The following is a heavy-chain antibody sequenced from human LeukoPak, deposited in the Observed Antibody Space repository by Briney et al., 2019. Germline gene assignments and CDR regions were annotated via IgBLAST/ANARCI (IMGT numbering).Heavy chain of an antibody. CDR1: GYTFINYG. J-gene: IGHJ4*02. D-gene: IGHD6-13*01. CDR2: ISAYNDNT. V-gene: IGHV1-18*01. CDR3: ARVYSNSHEPDY. Sequence: ASVKVSCKASGYTFINYGFLRVRQAPGQGLEWMGWISAYNDNTNYAQKLHGRVTMTTETSTTTAYMELRSLTSDDTAVYYCARVYSNSHEPDYWGQGTLVTVSS.